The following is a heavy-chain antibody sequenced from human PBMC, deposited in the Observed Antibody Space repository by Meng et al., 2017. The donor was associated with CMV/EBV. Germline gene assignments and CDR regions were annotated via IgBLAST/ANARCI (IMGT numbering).Heavy chain of an antibody. J-gene: IGHJ4*02. CDR2: INPSGGST. CDR3: ARESSYDFSHDY. CDR1: GYTFTSSY. Sequence: QVRLVQSGAGVKKPGASVKVSCKASGYTFTSSYIHWVRQAPGQGLEWMGIINPSGGSTSYAQKFQGRVTMTRDTSTSTVYMELSSLRSEDTAVYYCARESSYDFSHDYWGQGTLVTVSS. D-gene: IGHD3-3*01. V-gene: IGHV1-46*01.